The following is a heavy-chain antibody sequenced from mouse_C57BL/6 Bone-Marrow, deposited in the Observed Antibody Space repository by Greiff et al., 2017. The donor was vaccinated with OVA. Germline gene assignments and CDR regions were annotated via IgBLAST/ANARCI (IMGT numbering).Heavy chain of an antibody. CDR3: ARCGSLFDY. CDR1: GYTFTSYW. V-gene: IGHV1-50*01. Sequence: QVQLQQPGAELVKPGASVKLSCKASGYTFTSYWMQWVKQRPGPGLEWIGEIDPSDSYTNYNQKFKGKATLTVDTSSSTAYMQLSSLTSEDSAVYYCARCGSLFDYWGQGTTLTVSS. D-gene: IGHD1-1*01. CDR2: IDPSDSYT. J-gene: IGHJ2*01.